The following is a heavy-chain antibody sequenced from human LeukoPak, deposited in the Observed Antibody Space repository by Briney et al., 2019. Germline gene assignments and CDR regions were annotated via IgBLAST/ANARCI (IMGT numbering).Heavy chain of an antibody. D-gene: IGHD6-13*01. CDR2: ISYSGST. V-gene: IGHV4-59*08. CDR1: GGSISSYF. J-gene: IGHJ4*02. CDR3: ARGRAAAGQYYFDY. Sequence: SETLSLTCTVSGGSISSYFWGWIRQSPGKGLEWIGYISYSGSTNYNPSLKSRVTISVDTSKNQFSLKLTSVTAADTAVYYCARGRAAAGQYYFDYWGQGTLVTVSS.